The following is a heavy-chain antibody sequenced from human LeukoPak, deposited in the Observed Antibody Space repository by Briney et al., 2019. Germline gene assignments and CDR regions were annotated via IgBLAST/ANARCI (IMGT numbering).Heavy chain of an antibody. CDR2: LFYSGST. CDR1: GGSISSDY. J-gene: IGHJ3*02. V-gene: IGHV4-59*01. Sequence: SETLSLTCTVSGGSISSDYWSWIRQPPGKGLEWIGYLFYSGSTNYNPSLKSRVTISVDTSKNQFSLKLSSVTAADTAVYYCARGSWPAFDIWGQGTIVTVSS. CDR3: ARGSWPAFDI.